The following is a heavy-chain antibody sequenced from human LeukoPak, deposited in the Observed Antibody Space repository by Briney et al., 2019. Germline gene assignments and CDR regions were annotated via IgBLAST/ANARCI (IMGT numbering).Heavy chain of an antibody. Sequence: GGPLRLSCAASGFTFSRYAMSWVRQAPGKGLEWVSAISGSGGSTYYADSVKGRFTISRDNSKNTLYLQMNSPRAEDTAVYYCAKDRVGSGWYGRGYFDYWGQGTLVTVSS. CDR3: AKDRVGSGWYGRGYFDY. D-gene: IGHD6-19*01. V-gene: IGHV3-23*01. CDR1: GFTFSRYA. CDR2: ISGSGGST. J-gene: IGHJ4*02.